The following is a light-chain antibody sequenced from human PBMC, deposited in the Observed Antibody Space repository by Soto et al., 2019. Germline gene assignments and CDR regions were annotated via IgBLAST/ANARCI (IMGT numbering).Light chain of an antibody. J-gene: IGKJ2*01. V-gene: IGKV1-39*01. CDR3: QQSYSTPQMYT. CDR2: AAS. CDR1: QSISSY. Sequence: DIQMTQSPSSLSASVGDRVTITCRASQSISSYLNWYQQKPGKAPKLLIYAASSLQSVVPSRFSGSGSGTDFTLTISSLQPEDFATYYCQQSYSTPQMYTFGQGTKREIK.